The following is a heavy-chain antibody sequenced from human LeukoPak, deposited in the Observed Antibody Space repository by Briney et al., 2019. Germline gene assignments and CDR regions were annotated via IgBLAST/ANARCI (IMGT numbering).Heavy chain of an antibody. CDR2: IIPIFGTA. CDR3: ARDQIICSGGSCYSGHPFDY. CDR1: GGTFSSYA. J-gene: IGHJ4*02. Sequence: GASVKVSCKASGGTFSSYAISWVRQAPGQGLEWMGGIIPIFGTANYAQKFQGRVTITADKSTSTAYMELSSLRSEDTAVYYCARDQIICSGGSCYSGHPFDYWGQGTLVTVSS. V-gene: IGHV1-69*06. D-gene: IGHD2-15*01.